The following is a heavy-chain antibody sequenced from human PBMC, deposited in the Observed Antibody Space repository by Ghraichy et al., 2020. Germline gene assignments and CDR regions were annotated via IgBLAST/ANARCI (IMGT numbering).Heavy chain of an antibody. V-gene: IGHV3-23*01. CDR3: ARAFSGWYLFDY. D-gene: IGHD6-19*01. J-gene: IGHJ4*02. CDR1: GFIFSSYV. Sequence: GGSLRLSCAASGFIFSSYVMNWVRQAPGKGLEWVSAIHGGGDGTDYADSVKGRFTISRDNSKNTLYLQMNSLRADDTAVYYCARAFSGWYLFDYWGQGTLVTVSS. CDR2: IHGGGDGT.